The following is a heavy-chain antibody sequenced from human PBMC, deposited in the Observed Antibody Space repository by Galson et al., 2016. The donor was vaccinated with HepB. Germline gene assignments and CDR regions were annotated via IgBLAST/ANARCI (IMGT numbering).Heavy chain of an antibody. CDR1: GDSVSSNTAI. CDR3: AGQLRMGRTSNGLDV. Sequence: CAISGDSVSSNTAIWNWIRQSPSRGLEWLGRTYYRSKWYNDYGVSVKRRRTISPDTSKNQFSLQLTSVTPEETAVYYCAGQLRMGRTSNGLDVWGQGTSVTVSS. J-gene: IGHJ6*02. D-gene: IGHD6-13*01. CDR2: TYYRSKWYN. V-gene: IGHV6-1*01.